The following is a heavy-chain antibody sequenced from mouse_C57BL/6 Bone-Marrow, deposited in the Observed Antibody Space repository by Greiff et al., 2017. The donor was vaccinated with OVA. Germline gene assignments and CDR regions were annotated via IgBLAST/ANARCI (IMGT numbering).Heavy chain of an antibody. J-gene: IGHJ3*01. Sequence: QVQLKQPGAELVKPGASVKLSCKASGYTFTSYWMHWVKQRPGQGLEWIGMIHPNSGSTNYNEKFKSKATLTVDKSSSTAYMQLSSLTSEDSAVYYCARRWLGPWFAYWGQGTLVTVSA. CDR1: GYTFTSYW. CDR3: ARRWLGPWFAY. CDR2: IHPNSGST. D-gene: IGHD2-3*01. V-gene: IGHV1-64*01.